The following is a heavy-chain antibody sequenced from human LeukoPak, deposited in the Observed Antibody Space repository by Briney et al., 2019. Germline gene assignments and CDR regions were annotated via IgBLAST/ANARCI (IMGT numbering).Heavy chain of an antibody. CDR3: AREWGAVAGKDY. Sequence: PGGSLRLSCAASGFTFSSYAMHWVRQAPGKGLEWVAVISYDGSNKYYADSVKGRFTISRDNSKNTLYLQMNSLRAEDTAVYYCAREWGAVAGKDYWGQGTLVTVSS. D-gene: IGHD6-19*01. CDR1: GFTFSSYA. J-gene: IGHJ4*02. V-gene: IGHV3-30-3*01. CDR2: ISYDGSNK.